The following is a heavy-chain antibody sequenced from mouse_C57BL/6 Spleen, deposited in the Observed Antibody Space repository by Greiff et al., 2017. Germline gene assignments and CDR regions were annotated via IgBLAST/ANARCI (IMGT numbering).Heavy chain of an antibody. J-gene: IGHJ4*01. CDR2: ISYDGSN. CDR3: ARDWSPMDY. V-gene: IGHV3-6*01. CDR1: GYSITSGYY. Sequence: VQLKESGPGLVKPSQSLSLTCSVTGYSITSGYYWNWIRQFPGNKLEWMGYISYDGSNNYNPSLKNRISITRDTSKNQFFLKLNSVTTEDTATYYCARDWSPMDYWGQGTSVTVSS. D-gene: IGHD6-2*01.